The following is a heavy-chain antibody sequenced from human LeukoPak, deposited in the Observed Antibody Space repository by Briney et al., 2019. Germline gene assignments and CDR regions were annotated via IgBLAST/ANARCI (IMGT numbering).Heavy chain of an antibody. CDR3: ARERGGSYS. V-gene: IGHV4-38-2*02. Sequence: SETLSLTCTVSGYSISSGYYWGWIRQPPGKGLEWIGSIYHSGSTNYNPSLKSRVTISVDTSKNQFSLKLSSVTAADTAVYYCARERGGSYSWGQGTLVTVSS. CDR1: GYSISSGYY. CDR2: IYHSGST. J-gene: IGHJ4*02. D-gene: IGHD1-26*01.